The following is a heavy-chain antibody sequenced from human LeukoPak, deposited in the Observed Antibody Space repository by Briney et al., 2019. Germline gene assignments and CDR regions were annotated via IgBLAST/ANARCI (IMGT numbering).Heavy chain of an antibody. J-gene: IGHJ4*02. CDR1: EFTFNTSW. CDR2: INSDGTTT. V-gene: IGHV3-74*01. CDR3: TRGPSGWEYLDL. Sequence: PGGSLRLSCAASEFTFNTSWMHWVRQAPGKGLVWVSRINSDGTTTNYADSVKGRFTISKDNAKNTLYLQMSSLRAADTALYYCTRGPSGWEYLDLWGQGTLVTVSS. D-gene: IGHD6-19*01.